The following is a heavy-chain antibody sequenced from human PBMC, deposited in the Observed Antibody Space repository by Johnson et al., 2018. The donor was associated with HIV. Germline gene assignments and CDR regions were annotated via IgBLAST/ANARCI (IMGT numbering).Heavy chain of an antibody. CDR2: ISYDGSDK. D-gene: IGHD1-26*01. Sequence: QVQLVESGGGVVQPGRSLRLSCAASGFTFSSYAMHWVRQAPAKGLEWVAVISYDGSDKYYADSVKGRFTISRDSSKNTLYLQMNSLRAEDTALYYCAKDSSGSFVIPSGAFDIWGQGTMVTVSS. J-gene: IGHJ3*02. CDR1: GFTFSSYA. V-gene: IGHV3-30*04. CDR3: AKDSSGSFVIPSGAFDI.